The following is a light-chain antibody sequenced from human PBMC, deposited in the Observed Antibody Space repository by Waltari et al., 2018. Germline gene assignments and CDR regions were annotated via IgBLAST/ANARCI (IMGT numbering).Light chain of an antibody. J-gene: IGKJ1*01. V-gene: IGKV3-20*01. Sequence: EIVLTQSPGTLSLSPGERATLSCRASQSVGTYLAWYQQKPGQAPRLLIYGASNRATGIPERFSGSGSGTDFSLTISRLEPEDCAVYYCQKYVNLPATFGQGTKVEIK. CDR3: QKYVNLPAT. CDR2: GAS. CDR1: QSVGTY.